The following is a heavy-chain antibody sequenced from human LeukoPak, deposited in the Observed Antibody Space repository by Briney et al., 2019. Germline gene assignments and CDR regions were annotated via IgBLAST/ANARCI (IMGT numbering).Heavy chain of an antibody. CDR2: IYYSGST. J-gene: IGHJ3*02. Sequence: SETLSLTFTVSGGSISSSSYYWGWIRQPPGKGLEWIGSIYYSGSTYYNPSLKSRVTISVDTSKNQFSLKLSSVTAADTAVYYCARVNSSSWYIPLGAFDIWGQGTMVTVSS. CDR1: GGSISSSSYY. V-gene: IGHV4-39*01. CDR3: ARVNSSSWYIPLGAFDI. D-gene: IGHD6-13*01.